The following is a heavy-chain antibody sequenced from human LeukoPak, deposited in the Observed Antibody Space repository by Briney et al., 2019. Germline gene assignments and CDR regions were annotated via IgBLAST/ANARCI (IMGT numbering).Heavy chain of an antibody. CDR2: NSGST. J-gene: IGHJ3*02. Sequence: SETLSLTCTVSGDSISSYFWSWIRQPPGKGLEWIGYNSGSTNYNPSLKSRVTILLDRSKNQFSLKLSSVTAADTAVYYWARGTGYGGNYLRSFDIWGQGTMVTVSS. D-gene: IGHD1-26*01. CDR3: ARGTGYGGNYLRSFDI. V-gene: IGHV4-59*08. CDR1: GDSISSYF.